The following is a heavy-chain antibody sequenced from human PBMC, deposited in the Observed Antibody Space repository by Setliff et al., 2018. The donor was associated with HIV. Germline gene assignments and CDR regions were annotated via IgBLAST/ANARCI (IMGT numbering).Heavy chain of an antibody. Sequence: PSETLSLTCAASGGSISSSNYYWVWIRQPPGKELEWIGSFYYSGSTYYNPSLKSRVTISLDTSKNQLSLKVGSVAAADTAVYYCAAKKSGDYPFNWGQGTLVTVSS. V-gene: IGHV4-39*07. J-gene: IGHJ4*02. D-gene: IGHD4-17*01. CDR1: GGSISSSNYY. CDR3: AAKKSGDYPFN. CDR2: FYYSGST.